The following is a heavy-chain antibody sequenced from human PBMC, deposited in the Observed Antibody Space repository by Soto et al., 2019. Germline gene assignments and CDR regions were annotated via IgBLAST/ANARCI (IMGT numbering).Heavy chain of an antibody. V-gene: IGHV4-39*01. CDR1: GGSISSSRYY. D-gene: IGHD2-21*01. J-gene: IGHJ3*02. Sequence: QLQLQESGPGLVKPSETLSLTCTVSGGSISSSRYYGGWIRHPPGKGLEWIGSIYYSGSTYYNPSRKSRVTKSVDPSKNQFTLKLSSVTAADTAVYYCARLNSYFCRREGYNPNAFDIWGQGTMVTVSS. CDR3: ARLNSYFCRREGYNPNAFDI. CDR2: IYYSGST.